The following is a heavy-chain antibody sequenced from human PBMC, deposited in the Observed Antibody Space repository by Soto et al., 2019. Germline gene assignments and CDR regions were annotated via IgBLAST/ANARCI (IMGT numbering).Heavy chain of an antibody. V-gene: IGHV3-30-3*01. J-gene: IGHJ4*02. Sequence: QSGGSLRLSCAASGFTFSSYAMHWVRQAPGKGLEWVAVISYDGSNKYYADSVKGRFTISRDNSKNTLYLQMNSLRAEDTAVYYCARAVVITSAWGYFDYWGQGTLVTVSS. CDR3: ARAVVITSAWGYFDY. CDR2: ISYDGSNK. D-gene: IGHD3-22*01. CDR1: GFTFSSYA.